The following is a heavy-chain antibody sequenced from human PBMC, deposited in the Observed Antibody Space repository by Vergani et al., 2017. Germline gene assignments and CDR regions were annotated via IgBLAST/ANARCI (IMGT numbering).Heavy chain of an antibody. V-gene: IGHV1-2*02. CDR1: GGTFSSYA. Sequence: QVQLVQSGAEVKKPGSSVKVSCKASGGTFSSYAISWVRQAPGQGLEWMGWINPNSGGTNYAQKFQGRVTMTRDTSISTAYMELSRLRSDDTAVYYCARLKYCSSTSCTHDYWGQGTLVTVSS. CDR3: ARLKYCSSTSCTHDY. CDR2: INPNSGGT. D-gene: IGHD2-2*01. J-gene: IGHJ4*02.